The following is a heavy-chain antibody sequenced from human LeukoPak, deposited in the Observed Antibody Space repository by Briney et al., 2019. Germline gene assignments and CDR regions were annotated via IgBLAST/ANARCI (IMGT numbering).Heavy chain of an antibody. CDR1: GGSISSYY. J-gene: IGHJ6*02. CDR3: ARDRVVVPAANVYYYYGMDV. D-gene: IGHD2-2*01. Sequence: SETLSLTCTVSGGSISSYYWSWLRQPAGKGLEWIGRIYTSGSTNYNPSLKSRVTMSVDTSKNQFSLKLSSVTAADTAVYYCARDRVVVPAANVYYYYGMDVWGQGTTVTVSS. CDR2: IYTSGST. V-gene: IGHV4-4*07.